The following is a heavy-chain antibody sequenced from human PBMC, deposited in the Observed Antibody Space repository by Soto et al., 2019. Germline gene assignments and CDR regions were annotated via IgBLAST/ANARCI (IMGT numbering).Heavy chain of an antibody. J-gene: IGHJ6*02. CDR2: ISSSSSYI. V-gene: IGHV3-21*01. CDR3: ARDWWAVADGSYYYGMDV. Sequence: GGSLRLSCAASGFTFSSYSMNWVRQAPGKGLEWVSSISSSSSYIYYADSVKGRFTISRDNAKNSLYLQMNSLRAEDTAVYYCARDWWAVADGSYYYGMDVWGQGTTVTVSS. CDR1: GFTFSSYS. D-gene: IGHD6-19*01.